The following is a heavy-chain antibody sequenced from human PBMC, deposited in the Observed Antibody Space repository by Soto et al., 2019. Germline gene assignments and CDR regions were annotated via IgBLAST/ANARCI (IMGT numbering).Heavy chain of an antibody. CDR3: ARHITMDPLLLY. CDR1: GGSISSYD. Sequence: SETLSLTCTVSGGSISSYDWSWIRQPPGKGLEWIGYIYYSGSTNYNPSLKSRVSISVDTSKNTLYLQMNSLRAEDTAVYYCARHITMDPLLLYWGQGTLVTVS. CDR2: IYYSGST. V-gene: IGHV4-59*08. J-gene: IGHJ4*02. D-gene: IGHD3-10*01.